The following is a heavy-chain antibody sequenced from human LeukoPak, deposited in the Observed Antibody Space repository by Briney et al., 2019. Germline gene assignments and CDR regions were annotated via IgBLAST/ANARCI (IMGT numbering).Heavy chain of an antibody. Sequence: ASVRVSCKASGYTFTSYGISWVRQAPGQGLQWMGGIIPMFGAVNYAQKLQGRVTMTTDTSTSTAYMELRSLRSDDTAVYYCARGQALRYFDWLPSRDVWFDPWGQGTLVTVSS. CDR1: GYTFTSYG. CDR2: IIPMFGAV. V-gene: IGHV1-18*01. CDR3: ARGQALRYFDWLPSRDVWFDP. J-gene: IGHJ5*02. D-gene: IGHD3-9*01.